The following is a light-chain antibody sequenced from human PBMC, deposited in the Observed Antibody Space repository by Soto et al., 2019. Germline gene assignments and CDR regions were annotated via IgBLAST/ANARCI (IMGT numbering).Light chain of an antibody. CDR3: QQSYSTPLT. CDR2: AAS. Sequence: DIQMTQSPSSLSASVGDRVTITCRASQSISSYLNWYQQKPGKAPKLLIYAASSLQSGVPSRFSGSGSGTDFTLTISSLQPEDFATYYCQQSYSTPLTVGVGTKVDIK. V-gene: IGKV1-39*01. J-gene: IGKJ4*01. CDR1: QSISSY.